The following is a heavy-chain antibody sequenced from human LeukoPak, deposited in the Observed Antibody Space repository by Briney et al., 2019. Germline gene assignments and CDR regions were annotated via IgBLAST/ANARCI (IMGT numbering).Heavy chain of an antibody. Sequence: GGSVRLSCAASGFTFSSYGMHWVRQAPGKGLVWVSRINSDGSSTSYADSVKGRFTISRDNAKNTLYLQMNSLRAEDTAVYYCAKGSVATGVPEDYWGQGTLVTVSS. CDR1: GFTFSSYG. J-gene: IGHJ4*02. V-gene: IGHV3-74*01. CDR3: AKGSVATGVPEDY. D-gene: IGHD5-12*01. CDR2: INSDGSST.